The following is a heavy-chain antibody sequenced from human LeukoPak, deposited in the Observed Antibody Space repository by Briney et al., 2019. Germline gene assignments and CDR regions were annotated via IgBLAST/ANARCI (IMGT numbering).Heavy chain of an antibody. J-gene: IGHJ1*01. V-gene: IGHV1-2*04. Sequence: ASVKVSCKASGYTFTGYYMHWVRPAPGQGLEWMGWINPNSGGTNYAQKFQGWVTMTRDTSISTAYMDLSRLRSDDTAVYYCAREADSSGYPGGEYFQHWGQGTLVTVSS. D-gene: IGHD3-22*01. CDR2: INPNSGGT. CDR1: GYTFTGYY. CDR3: AREADSSGYPGGEYFQH.